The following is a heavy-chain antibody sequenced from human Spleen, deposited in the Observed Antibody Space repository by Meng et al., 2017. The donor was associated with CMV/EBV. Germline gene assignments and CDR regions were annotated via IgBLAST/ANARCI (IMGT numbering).Heavy chain of an antibody. D-gene: IGHD1-1*01. J-gene: IGHJ6*02. V-gene: IGHV3-43*01. CDR2: ITWDGGRT. CDR3: ARTSHETDYYYYYGMDV. Sequence: GESLKISCATSGFTFDDYTMHWVRQVPGKGLEWVSLITWDGGRTDYADSVRGRFTISRDNAKNSLSLQMNSLRAEDTAVYYCARTSHETDYYYYYGMDVWGQGTTVTVSS. CDR1: GFTFDDYT.